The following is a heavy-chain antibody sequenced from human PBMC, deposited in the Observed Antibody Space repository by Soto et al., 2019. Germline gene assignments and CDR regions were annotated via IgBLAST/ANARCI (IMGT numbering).Heavy chain of an antibody. V-gene: IGHV4-59*01. CDR2: IYYLGRT. D-gene: IGHD1-26*01. J-gene: IGHJ4*02. CDR3: ARDPVGVTHFDY. CDR1: DSISTYY. Sequence: SESLSLTCTVDSISTYYWNWIRQPPGKGLEWIGYIYYLGRTNYNSSLKSRITMSIDTSKNQFSLKLSSVTAADTAIYYCARDPVGVTHFDYWGQGAPVTVSS.